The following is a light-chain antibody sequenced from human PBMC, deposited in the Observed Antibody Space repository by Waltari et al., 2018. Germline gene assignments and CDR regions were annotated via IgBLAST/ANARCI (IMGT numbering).Light chain of an antibody. Sequence: DIQMTQSPSSLSASVGDRVTITCRASQSISIYLNWYQQESGKAPRLLIYSASSLQSGVQSRFRDSGSGTDFTLTISSLQPEDFATYYCRQSKTRPLTFGGGTRVEI. CDR1: QSISIY. J-gene: IGKJ4*01. CDR2: SAS. CDR3: RQSKTRPLT. V-gene: IGKV1-39*01.